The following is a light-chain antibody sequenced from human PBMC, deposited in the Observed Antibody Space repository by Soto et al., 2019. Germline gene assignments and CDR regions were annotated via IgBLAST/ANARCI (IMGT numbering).Light chain of an antibody. J-gene: IGKJ4*01. CDR3: QQYGSSPPIT. CDR1: QSVSSSY. V-gene: IGKV3-20*01. Sequence: IVLTQSPGILSLSPWERASLSCRASQSVSSSYVAWYQQKPGQDPRLLIYGASSRATGIPDRFSGSGSGTDFTLTISRLEPEDFAVYYCQQYGSSPPITFGGGTKVDIK. CDR2: GAS.